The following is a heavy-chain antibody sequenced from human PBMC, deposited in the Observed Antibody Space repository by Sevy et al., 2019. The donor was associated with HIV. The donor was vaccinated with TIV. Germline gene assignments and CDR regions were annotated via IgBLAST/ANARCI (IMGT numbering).Heavy chain of an antibody. Sequence: GGSLRLSCAASGFTFSSYAMSWVRQAPGKGLEWVSAISGSGGGTYYADSVKGRFTISRDNSKNTLYLQMNSLRAEDTAVYYCAKDDRIAVAGLIAFDIWGQGTMVTVSS. CDR3: AKDDRIAVAGLIAFDI. CDR2: ISGSGGGT. J-gene: IGHJ3*02. CDR1: GFTFSSYA. D-gene: IGHD6-19*01. V-gene: IGHV3-23*01.